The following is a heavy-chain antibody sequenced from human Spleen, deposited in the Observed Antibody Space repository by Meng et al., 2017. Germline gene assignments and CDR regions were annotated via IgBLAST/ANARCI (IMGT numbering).Heavy chain of an antibody. CDR2: IIPNSGDT. CDR3: VRDENISLGKLFGDY. J-gene: IGHJ4*02. Sequence: LVTSWPGWRNPGASVKVSCQPSGYPFTAYYIHWVRQAPGQGLEWMGHIIPNSGDTLYAPKFQGRVSMTADTSIGTAYVELSGLRSDDTAIYYCVRDENISLGKLFGDYWGQGTLVTVSS. CDR1: GYPFTAYY. V-gene: IGHV1-2*06. D-gene: IGHD2-21*01.